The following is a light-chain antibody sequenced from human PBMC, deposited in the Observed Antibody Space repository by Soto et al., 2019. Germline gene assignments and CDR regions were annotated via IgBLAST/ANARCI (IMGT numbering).Light chain of an antibody. CDR2: AAS. Sequence: DIQMTQSPSSLSASVGDRVTITCRASQSISTYLSWYQQRAGKAPKLLIYAASSLQSGVHSRFSDGGSGTEFTLSISSVQPQDFATYDCQKSFNRPSDWRFGQGAKVDIK. J-gene: IGKJ1*01. CDR1: QSISTY. CDR3: QKSFNRPSDWR. V-gene: IGKV1-39*01.